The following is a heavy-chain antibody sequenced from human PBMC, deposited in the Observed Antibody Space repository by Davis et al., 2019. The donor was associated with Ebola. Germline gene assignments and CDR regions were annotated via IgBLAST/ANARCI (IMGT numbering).Heavy chain of an antibody. J-gene: IGHJ4*02. Sequence: SLKISCAASGFTFDDYAMHWVRQAPGKGLEWVSGISWNSGSIGYADSVKGRFTISRDDATNSFYLQMDTLRVEDTAVYYCARAPPGSRFRLDYWGQGTLVTVSS. CDR1: GFTFDDYA. CDR2: ISWNSGSI. CDR3: ARAPPGSRFRLDY. D-gene: IGHD6-13*01. V-gene: IGHV3-9*01.